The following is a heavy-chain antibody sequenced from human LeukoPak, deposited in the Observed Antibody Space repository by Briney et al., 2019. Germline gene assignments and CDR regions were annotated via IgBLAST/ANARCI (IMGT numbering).Heavy chain of an antibody. CDR2: IYYSGST. V-gene: IGHV4-59*01. Sequence: SETLSLTCTVYGGSISGYYWSWIRQPPGKGLEWIGDIYYSGSTNYNPSLKSRVTISVDTSKNQFSLKLSSVTAADTAVYYCATYSSGSRWFDPWGQGTLVTVSS. D-gene: IGHD6-19*01. J-gene: IGHJ5*02. CDR3: ATYSSGSRWFDP. CDR1: GGSISGYY.